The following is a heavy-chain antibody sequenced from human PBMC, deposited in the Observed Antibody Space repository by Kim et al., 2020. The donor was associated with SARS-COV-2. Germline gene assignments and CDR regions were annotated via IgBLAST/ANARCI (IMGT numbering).Heavy chain of an antibody. CDR2: ISYDGSNK. V-gene: IGHV3-30*18. D-gene: IGHD4-17*01. J-gene: IGHJ4*02. CDR3: AKDMLRWELDYYFDY. CDR1: GFTFSSYG. Sequence: GGSLRLSCAASGFTFSSYGMHWVRQAPGKGLEWVAVISYDGSNKYYADSVKGRFTISRDNSKNTLYLQMNSLRAEDTAVYYCAKDMLRWELDYYFDYWGQGTLVTVSS.